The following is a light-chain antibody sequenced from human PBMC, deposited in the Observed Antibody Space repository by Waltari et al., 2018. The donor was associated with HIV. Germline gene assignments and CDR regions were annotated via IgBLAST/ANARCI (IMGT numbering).Light chain of an antibody. V-gene: IGLV3-21*02. Sequence: SYVLTQPPSVSVAPGQTARITCGGNKIGSKSVHWYQQKPGQAPVLVVHDDSDRPSGIPERFSGSNSGNTATLTISRVEAGDEADYYYQVWDGSTDHPYVLFGGGTKLTVL. CDR1: KIGSKS. CDR3: QVWDGSTDHPYVL. J-gene: IGLJ2*01. CDR2: DDS.